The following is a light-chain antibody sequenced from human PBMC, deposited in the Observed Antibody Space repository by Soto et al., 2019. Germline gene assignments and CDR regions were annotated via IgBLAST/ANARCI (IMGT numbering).Light chain of an antibody. V-gene: IGKV1-5*03. CDR2: KTS. CDR3: QQYNHWYS. J-gene: IGKJ2*01. CDR1: QTINIW. Sequence: DIQMTQSPSVLSASVGDRVTITCRASQTINIWLAWYQQKPGKGPKLLIYKTSNLQTGVPSRFSGSGSGTEFTLTISSLQPDDFATNFCQQYNHWYSFGQGTKVEIK.